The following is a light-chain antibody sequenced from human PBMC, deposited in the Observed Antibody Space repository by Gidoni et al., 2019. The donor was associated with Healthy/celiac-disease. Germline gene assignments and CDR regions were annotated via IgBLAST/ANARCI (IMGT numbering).Light chain of an antibody. V-gene: IGLV1-47*01. J-gene: IGLJ3*02. CDR2: RNN. CDR1: SSNIGRNY. CDR3: AAWDDSLSGPE. Sequence: QSVLTQPPSASGTPGQRVTITCSGSSSNIGRNYVYWYQQLPGTAPKLLIYRNNQRPSGVPDRFSGSKSGTSASLAISGLRSEAEADYYCAAWDDSLSGPEFGGGTKLTVL.